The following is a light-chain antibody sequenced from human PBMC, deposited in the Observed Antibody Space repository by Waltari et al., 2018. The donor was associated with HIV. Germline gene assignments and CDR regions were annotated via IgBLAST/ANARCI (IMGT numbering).Light chain of an antibody. J-gene: IGLJ1*01. Sequence: QSALTQPLPVSGSLGQSVTIACTGTSSDVGTYNRVSWYQQSPGKAPKVIIYNVRERPAGVPDRFSGSKSANTASLTISRLQAEDEADYHCSSYAGTYIVFGTGTKVSVL. CDR2: NVR. CDR3: SSYAGTYIV. V-gene: IGLV2-11*01. CDR1: SSDVGTYNR.